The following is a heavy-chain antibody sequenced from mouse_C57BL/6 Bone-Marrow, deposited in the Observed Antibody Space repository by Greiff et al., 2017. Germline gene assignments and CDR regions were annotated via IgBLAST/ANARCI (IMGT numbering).Heavy chain of an antibody. D-gene: IGHD2-5*01. CDR2: IRSKSNNYAT. CDR3: VRHGSNPFAY. V-gene: IGHV10-1*01. J-gene: IGHJ3*01. Sequence: EVKLMESGGGLVQPKGSLKLSCAASGFSFNTYAMNWVRQAPGKGLEWVARIRSKSNNYATYYADSVKDRFTISRDASESMLYLQMNNLKTEDTAMYYCVRHGSNPFAYWGQGTLVTVSA. CDR1: GFSFNTYA.